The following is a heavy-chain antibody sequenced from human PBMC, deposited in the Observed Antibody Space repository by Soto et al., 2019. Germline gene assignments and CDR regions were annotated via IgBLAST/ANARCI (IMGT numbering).Heavy chain of an antibody. V-gene: IGHV3-7*05. Sequence: EEQLVESGGGLVQPGESLTLSCRTPGFTFNNYWMSWLRQAPGKGLELVANINQDGSQRYYVDSVKGRFTFSRDNAKTSLYLQMNSLRVEDTALYYCARFSRSHDTEYWGQGTLVSVSS. CDR2: INQDGSQR. CDR1: GFTFNNYW. CDR3: ARFSRSHDTEY. J-gene: IGHJ4*02.